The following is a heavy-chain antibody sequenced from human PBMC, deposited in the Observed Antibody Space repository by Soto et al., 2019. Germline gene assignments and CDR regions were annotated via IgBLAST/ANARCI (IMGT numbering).Heavy chain of an antibody. Sequence: SETLSLTCTVSGGSISSSDDYWGWIRQPPGKGLEWIGSLYFSGSTYYNPSLKSRVTISVDTSKNQFSLQLSSVTAADTAVYYCARTYSTSWYWFAPWGQGTLVTVSS. V-gene: IGHV4-39*01. CDR3: ARTYSTSWYWFAP. CDR2: LYFSGST. CDR1: GGSISSSDDY. D-gene: IGHD6-13*01. J-gene: IGHJ5*02.